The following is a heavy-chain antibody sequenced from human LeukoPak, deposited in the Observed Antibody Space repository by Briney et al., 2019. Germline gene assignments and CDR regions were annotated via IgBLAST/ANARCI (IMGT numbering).Heavy chain of an antibody. V-gene: IGHV3-30-3*01. CDR2: ISYDGSNK. CDR3: ARDGTGYYYNWFDP. Sequence: PGGSLRLSCAASGFTFSSYAMHWVRQAPAKGLEWVAVISYDGSNKYYADSVKGRFTISRDNSKNTLYLQMNSLRAEDTAVYYCARDGTGYYYNWFDPWGQGTLVTVSS. CDR1: GFTFSSYA. J-gene: IGHJ5*02. D-gene: IGHD3/OR15-3a*01.